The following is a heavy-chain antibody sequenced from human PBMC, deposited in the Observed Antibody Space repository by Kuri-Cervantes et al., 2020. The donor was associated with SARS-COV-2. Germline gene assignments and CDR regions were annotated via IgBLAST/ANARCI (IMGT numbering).Heavy chain of an antibody. V-gene: IGHV3-30-3*01. Sequence: SCAASGFTFSSYAMHWVRQAPGKGLEWVAVISYDGSNKYYADSVKGRFTISRGNSKNTLYLQMNSLRAEDTAVYYCARDNPLYYWGQGTLVTVSS. CDR1: GFTFSSYA. D-gene: IGHD3-16*01. CDR2: ISYDGSNK. J-gene: IGHJ4*02. CDR3: ARDNPLYY.